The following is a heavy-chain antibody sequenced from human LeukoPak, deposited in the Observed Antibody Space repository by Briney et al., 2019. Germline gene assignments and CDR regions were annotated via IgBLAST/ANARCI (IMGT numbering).Heavy chain of an antibody. Sequence: ASVKVSCKASGYTFTGYYMHWVRQAPGQGLEWMGRINPNSGGTNYAQKFQGRVTMTRDTSISTAYMELSRLRSDDTAVYYCARDLVGIAADNWFEPWGQGTMVTVS. CDR1: GYTFTGYY. CDR3: ARDLVGIAADNWFEP. V-gene: IGHV1-2*02. D-gene: IGHD6-13*01. J-gene: IGHJ5*02. CDR2: INPNSGGT.